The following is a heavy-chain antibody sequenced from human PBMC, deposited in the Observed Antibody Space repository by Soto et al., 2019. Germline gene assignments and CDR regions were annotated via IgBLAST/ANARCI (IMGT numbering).Heavy chain of an antibody. CDR1: GGTFSSYA. Sequence: SVRVSCKASGGTFSSYAISWVRQAPGQGLEWMGGIIPIFGTANYAQKFQGRVTITADESTSTAYMELSSLRSEDTAVYYCASLTGSSSWYNWFDPWGQGTLVTVSS. J-gene: IGHJ5*02. CDR2: IIPIFGTA. V-gene: IGHV1-69*13. CDR3: ASLTGSSSWYNWFDP. D-gene: IGHD6-13*01.